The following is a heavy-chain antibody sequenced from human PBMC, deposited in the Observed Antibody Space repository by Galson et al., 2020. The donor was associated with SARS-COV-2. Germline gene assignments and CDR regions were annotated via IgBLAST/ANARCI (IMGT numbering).Heavy chain of an antibody. CDR3: AKYNQGYDY. J-gene: IGHJ4*02. CDR2: ISDSGDDT. D-gene: IGHD1-1*01. CDR1: GFTFSSYA. Sequence: TGGSLRLSCAASGFTFSSYAMSWVRQAPGQGLEWVSVISDSGDDTYYADSVKGRFTISRDNSKNTLYLQMNSLRAEDTAVYYCAKYNQGYDYWGQGTLVTVSS. V-gene: IGHV3-23*01.